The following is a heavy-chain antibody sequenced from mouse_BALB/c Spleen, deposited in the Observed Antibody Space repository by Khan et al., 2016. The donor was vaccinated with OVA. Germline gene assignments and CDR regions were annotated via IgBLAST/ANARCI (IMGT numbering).Heavy chain of an antibody. D-gene: IGHD1-2*01. CDR1: GFTFSDYG. CDR3: ARGGGTAPFAY. CDR2: ISDLAYTF. Sequence: EVELVESGGGLVQPGGSRKLSCAASGFTFSDYGMAWVRQAPGKGPEWVAFISDLAYTFYYADTVTGRFTLSRENAKNTLYLEMSSLRSGDTDMYCCARGGGTAPFAYWGQGTLVTVSA. J-gene: IGHJ3*01. V-gene: IGHV5-15*02.